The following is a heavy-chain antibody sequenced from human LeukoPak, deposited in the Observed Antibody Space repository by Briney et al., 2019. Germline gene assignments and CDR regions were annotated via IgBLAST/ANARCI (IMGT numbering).Heavy chain of an antibody. CDR3: ARGSLSSSSGYYYYMDV. CDR2: INPNSGGT. J-gene: IGHJ6*03. Sequence: GASVKVSCKASGYTFTGYYMHWVRQAPGQGLEWMGWINPNSGGTNYAQKFQGRVTMTRDTSISTAYMELSRLRSDDTAVYYCARGSLSSSSGYYYYMDVWGKGTTVTVSS. V-gene: IGHV1-2*02. CDR1: GYTFTGYY. D-gene: IGHD6-6*01.